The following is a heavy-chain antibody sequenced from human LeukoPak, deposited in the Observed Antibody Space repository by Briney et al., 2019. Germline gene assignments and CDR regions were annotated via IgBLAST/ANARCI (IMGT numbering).Heavy chain of an antibody. Sequence: ASVKVSCKAYGYTFTSYGISWVRQAPGQGLEWMGWISAYNGNTNYAQKLQGRVTMTTDTSTSTAYMELRSLRSDDTAVYYCARDSSGYSLFDYWGQGTLVTVSS. CDR2: ISAYNGNT. CDR1: GYTFTSYG. V-gene: IGHV1-18*01. D-gene: IGHD3-22*01. J-gene: IGHJ4*02. CDR3: ARDSSGYSLFDY.